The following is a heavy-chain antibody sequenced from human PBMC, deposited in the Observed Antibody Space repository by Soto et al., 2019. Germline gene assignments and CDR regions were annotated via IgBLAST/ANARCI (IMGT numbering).Heavy chain of an antibody. V-gene: IGHV3-7*03. J-gene: IGHJ4*02. Sequence: EVQLVESGGGLVQPGGSLRLSCAASGFTFSSYWMSWVRQAPGKGLEWVANIKQDGSEKYYVDSVKGRFTISRDNAKNSLYLQMNRLRAEDTAVYYCARGLRIFGVGDFDYWGQGTLVTVSS. D-gene: IGHD3-3*01. CDR2: IKQDGSEK. CDR1: GFTFSSYW. CDR3: ARGLRIFGVGDFDY.